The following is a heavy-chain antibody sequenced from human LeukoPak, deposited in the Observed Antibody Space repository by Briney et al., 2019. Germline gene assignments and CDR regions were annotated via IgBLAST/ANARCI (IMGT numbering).Heavy chain of an antibody. J-gene: IGHJ4*02. CDR2: INHSGST. V-gene: IGHV4-34*01. CDR3: ARAPAATGTIDY. D-gene: IGHD6-13*01. CDR1: GGSFSGNY. Sequence: SETLSLTCAVYGGSFSGNYWTWIRQPAGKGLEWIGEINHSGSTNYNPSLKSRVTISVDTSKNHFSLKLRSVTAADTAVYYCARAPAATGTIDYWGQGTLVTVSS.